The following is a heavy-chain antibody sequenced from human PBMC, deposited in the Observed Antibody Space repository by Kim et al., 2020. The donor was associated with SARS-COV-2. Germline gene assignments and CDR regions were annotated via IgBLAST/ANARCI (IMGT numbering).Heavy chain of an antibody. D-gene: IGHD3-10*02. CDR2: IDWDDDK. Sequence: SGPTLVKPTQTLTLTCTFSGFSLSTSGMCVSWIRQPPGKALEWLARIDWDDDKYYSTSLKTRLTISKDTSKNQVVLTMTNMDPVDTATYYCARTIHPLFHLYGMDVWGQGTTVTVSS. CDR3: ARTIHPLFHLYGMDV. V-gene: IGHV2-70*11. J-gene: IGHJ6*02. CDR1: GFSLSTSGMC.